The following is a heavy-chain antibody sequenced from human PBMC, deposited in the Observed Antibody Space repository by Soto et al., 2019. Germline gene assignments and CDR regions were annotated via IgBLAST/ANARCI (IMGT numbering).Heavy chain of an antibody. V-gene: IGHV1-69*12. D-gene: IGHD3-3*01. CDR2: IIPIFGTA. CDR1: GGTFSSYA. Sequence: QVQLVQSGAEVKKPGSSVKVSCKASGGTFSSYAISWVRQAPGQGLEWMGGIIPIFGTANYAQKFQGRVTITADESTSTAYMELSSLRSEDTAVYYCARDRDETRYDFWSGYLSRIGMDVWGQGTTVTVSS. CDR3: ARDRDETRYDFWSGYLSRIGMDV. J-gene: IGHJ6*02.